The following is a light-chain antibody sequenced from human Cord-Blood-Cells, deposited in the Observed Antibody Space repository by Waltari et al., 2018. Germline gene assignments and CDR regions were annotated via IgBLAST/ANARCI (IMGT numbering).Light chain of an antibody. CDR1: QSISSW. CDR3: QQYNSYSVYT. J-gene: IGKJ2*01. CDR2: DAS. V-gene: IGKV1-5*01. Sequence: DIQMTQSPSTLSASVGDRVTITCRASQSISSWLAWYQQKPGKVPKLLIYDASSLESGVPSRFSGSGSGTEFTLTISSLQPDDFATYYCQQYNSYSVYTFGQGTKLEIK.